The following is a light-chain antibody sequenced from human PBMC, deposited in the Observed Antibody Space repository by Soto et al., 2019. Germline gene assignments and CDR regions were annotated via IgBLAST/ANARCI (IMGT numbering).Light chain of an antibody. CDR3: YQYHSPPQT. V-gene: IGKV3-20*01. CDR1: QTMTRAY. CDR2: AAS. J-gene: IGKJ2*01. Sequence: EIVLMQSPGTLSLSPGERATLSCRASQTMTRAYVAWYQQKPGQAPRLLIYAASYRATGISDKFSGSGSGTDFSLTISRLEPEDSAVYYCYQYHSPPQTFGQGTKVDIK.